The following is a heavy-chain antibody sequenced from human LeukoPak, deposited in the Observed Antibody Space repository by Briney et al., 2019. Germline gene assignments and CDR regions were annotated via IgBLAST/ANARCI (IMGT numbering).Heavy chain of an antibody. D-gene: IGHD2-15*01. J-gene: IGHJ4*02. Sequence: ASVKVSCKASGYTFTSYGISWVRQAPGQGLEWMGWISAYNGNTNYAQKLQGRVTITADKSTSTAYMELGSLRSEDTAVYYCARGSSVALPTDYWGQGTLVTVSS. CDR2: ISAYNGNT. V-gene: IGHV1-18*01. CDR1: GYTFTSYG. CDR3: ARGSSVALPTDY.